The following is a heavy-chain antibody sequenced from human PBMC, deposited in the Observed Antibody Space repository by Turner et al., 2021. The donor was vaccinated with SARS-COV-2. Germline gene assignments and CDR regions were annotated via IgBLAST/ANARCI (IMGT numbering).Heavy chain of an antibody. D-gene: IGHD3-3*01. V-gene: IGHV3-13*05. CDR3: ARAIQYYDFWSGYFGAYGMDV. J-gene: IGHJ6*02. Sequence: EVQLVESGGGLVQPGGSLILSCAASVFTFSSYDMHWVRQGTGKGLEWVSGIGTGGDPYYPGSVKGRFTISRDNAKNSLYLQMNSLRAEDTAVYYCARAIQYYDFWSGYFGAYGMDVWGQGTTVTVSS. CDR1: VFTFSSYD. CDR2: IGTGGDP.